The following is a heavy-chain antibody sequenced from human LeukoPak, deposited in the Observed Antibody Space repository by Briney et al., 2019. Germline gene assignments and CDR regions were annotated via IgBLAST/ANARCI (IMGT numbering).Heavy chain of an antibody. CDR1: GFTVSSNS. CDR3: AKDYGPPVVTAIPSL. Sequence: TGGSLRLSCTVSGFTVSSNSMSWVRQAPGKGLEWVSFIYSDNTHYSDSVKGRFTISRDNSKNTLYLQMNSLRAEDMAVYYCAKDYGPPVVTAIPSLWGQGTLVTVSS. J-gene: IGHJ4*02. D-gene: IGHD2-21*02. V-gene: IGHV3-53*01. CDR2: IYSDNT.